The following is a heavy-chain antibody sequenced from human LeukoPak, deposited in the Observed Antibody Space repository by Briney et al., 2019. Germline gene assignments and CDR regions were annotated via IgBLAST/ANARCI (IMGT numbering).Heavy chain of an antibody. CDR1: GFTFSTYG. CDR3: AKDVGKWESLHFFDY. CDR2: IWYDGRTQ. V-gene: IGHV3-33*06. D-gene: IGHD1-26*01. Sequence: GGSLRLSCAASGFTFSTYGMHWVRQAPGKGLEWVAVIWYDGRTQFYAESVKGRFAVSRDNSKNTLYLQMNSLRAEDTAVYYCAKDVGKWESLHFFDYWGQGTLVTVSS. J-gene: IGHJ4*02.